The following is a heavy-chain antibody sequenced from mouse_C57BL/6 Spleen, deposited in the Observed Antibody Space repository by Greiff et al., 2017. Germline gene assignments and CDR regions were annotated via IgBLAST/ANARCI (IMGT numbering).Heavy chain of an antibody. CDR2: IYPRSGNT. D-gene: IGHD2-10*02. CDR1: GYTFTSYG. V-gene: IGHV1-81*01. Sequence: QVTLKECGAELARPGASVKLSCKASGYTFTSYGISWVKQRTGQGLEWIGEIYPRSGNTYYNEKFKGKATLTADKSSSTAYMELRSLTSEDSAVYFCAREGVVWSDYWGQGTTLTVSS. J-gene: IGHJ2*01. CDR3: AREGVVWSDY.